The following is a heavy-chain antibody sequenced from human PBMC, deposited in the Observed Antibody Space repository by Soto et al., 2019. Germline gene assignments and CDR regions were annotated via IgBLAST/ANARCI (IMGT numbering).Heavy chain of an antibody. Sequence: QVQLVESGGGVVQPGRSPRLSCAASGVHFDSYGMHCVRQAPGKGPEWVATISYDGDNKYYADSVKGRFTISRDKFKSTLHLQMNSLRTEDTAVYYCAKDPYGAGSYYTQDYYFGMDVWGHGTTVTVSS. J-gene: IGHJ6*02. V-gene: IGHV3-30*18. D-gene: IGHD3-10*01. CDR3: AKDPYGAGSYYTQDYYFGMDV. CDR2: ISYDGDNK. CDR1: GVHFDSYG.